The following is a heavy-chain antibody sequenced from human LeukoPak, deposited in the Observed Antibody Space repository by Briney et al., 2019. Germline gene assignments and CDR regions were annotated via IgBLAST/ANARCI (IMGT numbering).Heavy chain of an antibody. CDR2: INSNSGDT. CDR1: GYTFTDYY. V-gene: IGHV1-2*02. J-gene: IGHJ5*02. Sequence: ASVKVSCKASGYTFTDYYVFWVRQAPGQGLEWMGWINSNSGDTKYAQKFQGRVTMTRDMSISTAYMELSSLRSDDTAVYYCTRGGSGSNWYSGLDPWGQGTLVTVSS. CDR3: TRGGSGSNWYSGLDP. D-gene: IGHD6-13*01.